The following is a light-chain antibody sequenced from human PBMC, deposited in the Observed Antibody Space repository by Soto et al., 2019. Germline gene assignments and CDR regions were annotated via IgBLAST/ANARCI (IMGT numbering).Light chain of an antibody. CDR2: TAS. Sequence: AASSLSAYVGDRVTITCRSSLPISNYLAWYQQKPGKIPNLLIYTASTLQDGVPSRFSGSGSGTEFTLTISNLQPEDFASYYCQQSYSAPSTLGQGTRLEIK. J-gene: IGKJ5*01. CDR3: QQSYSAPST. V-gene: IGKV1-39*01. CDR1: LPISNY.